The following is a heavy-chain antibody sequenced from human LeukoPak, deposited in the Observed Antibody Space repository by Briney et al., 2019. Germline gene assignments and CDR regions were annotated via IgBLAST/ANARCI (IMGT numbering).Heavy chain of an antibody. D-gene: IGHD2-15*01. V-gene: IGHV1-69*13. J-gene: IGHJ4*02. CDR2: IIPIFGTA. CDR3: ARYKGYCSGGSCYRAFDY. CDR1: GGTFSSYA. Sequence: ASVKVSCKASGGTFSSYAISWVRQAPGQGLEWMGGIIPIFGTANYAQKFQGRVTITADESTSTAYMGLSSLRSEDTAVYYCARYKGYCSGGSCYRAFDYWGQGTLVTVSS.